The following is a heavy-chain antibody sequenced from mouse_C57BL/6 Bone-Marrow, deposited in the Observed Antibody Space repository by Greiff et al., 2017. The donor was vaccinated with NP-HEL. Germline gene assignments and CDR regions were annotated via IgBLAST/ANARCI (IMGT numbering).Heavy chain of an antibody. CDR1: GYTFTSYW. CDR2: IHPNSGST. CDR3: ARRRNLYDGSCDY. Sequence: VQLQQPGAELVKPGASVKLSCKASGYTFTSYWMHWVKQRPGQGLEWIGMIHPNSGSTNYNEKFKSKATLTVDKSSSTAYMQLSSLTSEDSAVYYCARRRNLYDGSCDYWGQGTTLTVSS. D-gene: IGHD2-12*01. J-gene: IGHJ2*01. V-gene: IGHV1-64*01.